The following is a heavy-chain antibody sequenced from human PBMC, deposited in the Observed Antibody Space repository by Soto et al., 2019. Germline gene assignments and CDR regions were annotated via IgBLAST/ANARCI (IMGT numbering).Heavy chain of an antibody. D-gene: IGHD1-26*01. CDR2: VKSKADGGSG. CDR1: GFPFNNAW. Sequence: PGGSLRLSCAASGFPFNNAWINWVRQVPGKGLEWVGRVKSKADGGSGDYTAPVKGRFVVSRDDSKDIVYLQMNSLKIEDTGFYYCTTDSRTTLPEIRFDYWGQGTQVTVSS. V-gene: IGHV3-15*07. CDR3: TTDSRTTLPEIRFDY. J-gene: IGHJ4*02.